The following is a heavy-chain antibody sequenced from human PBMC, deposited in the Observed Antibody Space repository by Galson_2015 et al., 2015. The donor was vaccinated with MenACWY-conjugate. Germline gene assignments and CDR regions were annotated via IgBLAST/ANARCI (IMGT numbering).Heavy chain of an antibody. CDR1: GLIFTNNG. CDR3: ERDMGYFDH. Sequence: SVKVSCKASGLIFTNNGFSWVRQAPGQGLEWMGWISASNGNAKYAERVQDRVSLTTDKSTSTAYMELRSLTSDDTAVYYCERDMGYFDHWGQGSMVTVSP. V-gene: IGHV1-18*04. D-gene: IGHD6-13*01. J-gene: IGHJ4*02. CDR2: ISASNGNA.